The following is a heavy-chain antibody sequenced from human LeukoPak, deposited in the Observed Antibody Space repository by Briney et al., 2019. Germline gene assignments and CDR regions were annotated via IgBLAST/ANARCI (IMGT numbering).Heavy chain of an antibody. Sequence: GGSLRLSCAASGFTFSNYGIHWVRQAPGKGLEWVAIISYDGSNKYYADSVQGRFTISRDNSKNTLCLQMNSLRAEDTAVYYCAKDGNWDYFDYWGQGTLVTVSS. V-gene: IGHV3-30*18. CDR1: GFTFSNYG. J-gene: IGHJ4*02. CDR3: AKDGNWDYFDY. D-gene: IGHD4-23*01. CDR2: ISYDGSNK.